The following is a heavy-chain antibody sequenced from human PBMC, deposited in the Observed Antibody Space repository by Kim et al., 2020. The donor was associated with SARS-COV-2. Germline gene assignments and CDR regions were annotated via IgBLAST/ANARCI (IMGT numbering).Heavy chain of an antibody. J-gene: IGHJ5*02. CDR3: ASGAKNLYYDFWSGFNWFDP. D-gene: IGHD3-3*01. CDR1: GGSISSGGYY. Sequence: SETLSLTCTVSGGSISSGGYYWSWIRQHPGKGLEWIGYIYYSGSTYYNPSLKSRVTISVDTSKNQFSLKLSSVTAADTAVYYCASGAKNLYYDFWSGFNWFDPWGQGTLVTVSS. V-gene: IGHV4-31*03. CDR2: IYYSGST.